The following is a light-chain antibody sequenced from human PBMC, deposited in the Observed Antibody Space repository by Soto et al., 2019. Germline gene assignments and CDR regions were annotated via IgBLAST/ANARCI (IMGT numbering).Light chain of an antibody. Sequence: IHMTHSPSTLSGSVGDRVTITCRASQTISSWLAWYQHRPGKAPRLLIYDASTLESGVPSRFSGSGSGTDFTLTISCLQSEDFATYYCQQYYSYPRTFGQGTKVDIK. CDR1: QTISSW. V-gene: IGKV1-5*01. CDR3: QQYYSYPRT. CDR2: DAS. J-gene: IGKJ1*01.